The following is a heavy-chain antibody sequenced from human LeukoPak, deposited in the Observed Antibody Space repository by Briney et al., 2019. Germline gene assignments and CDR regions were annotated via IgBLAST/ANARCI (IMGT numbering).Heavy chain of an antibody. J-gene: IGHJ4*02. CDR1: GFSFSKFS. V-gene: IGHV3-21*01. Sequence: PGGSLRLSCAASGFSFSKFSMNWVRQSPGQGLEWVSSISSRSFYINYADSVKGRFTISRDNAKNSLYLQMNSLRPEDTAVYYCVRDQGLGGITSYFDYWGQGALVIVSS. CDR2: ISSRSFYI. D-gene: IGHD3-16*01. CDR3: VRDQGLGGITSYFDY.